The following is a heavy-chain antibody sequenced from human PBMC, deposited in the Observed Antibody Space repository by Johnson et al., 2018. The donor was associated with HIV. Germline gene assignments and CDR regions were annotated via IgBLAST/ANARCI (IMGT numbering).Heavy chain of an antibody. CDR3: ALEAVRSTDAFDI. CDR2: LSWNSISI. D-gene: IGHD3-10*01. CDR1: GFTFDDYA. J-gene: IGHJ3*02. Sequence: VQLVESGGGLVQPGRSLRLSCAASGFTFDDYAMHWVRQAPGKGLEWVSGLSWNSISIRYVDSVKGRFTISRDNAKNSLYLQTNSLRAEDTAVYYCALEAVRSTDAFDIWGQGTMVIVSS. V-gene: IGHV3-9*01.